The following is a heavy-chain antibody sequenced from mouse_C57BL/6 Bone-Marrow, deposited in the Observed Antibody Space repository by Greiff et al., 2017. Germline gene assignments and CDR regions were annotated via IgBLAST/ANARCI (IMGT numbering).Heavy chain of an antibody. J-gene: IGHJ3*01. CDR2: IYIGNGYT. Sequence: EVQLQQSGAELVRPGSSVKMSCKTSGYTFTSYGINWVKQRPGQGLEWIGYIYIGNGYTEYHEKFKGKATLTSDTSSSTAYLQLSSLTSEDSAIYFCARRSTVPFAYWGQGTLVTVSA. CDR1: GYTFTSYG. V-gene: IGHV1-58*01. D-gene: IGHD1-1*01. CDR3: ARRSTVPFAY.